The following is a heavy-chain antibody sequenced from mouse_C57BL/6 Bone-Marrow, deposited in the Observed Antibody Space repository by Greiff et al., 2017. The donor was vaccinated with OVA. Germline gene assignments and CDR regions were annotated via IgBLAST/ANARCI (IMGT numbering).Heavy chain of an antibody. CDR1: GFTFSDYY. D-gene: IGHD4-1*02. V-gene: IGHV5-12*01. Sequence: EVQVVESGGGLVQPGGSLKLSCAASGFTFSDYYMYWVRQTPEKRLEWVAYISNGGGSTYYPDTVKGRFTISRDNAKNTRYLQMSRLKSEDTAMYYCARSTGTDAMDYWGQGSSVTVSS. CDR3: ARSTGTDAMDY. CDR2: ISNGGGST. J-gene: IGHJ4*01.